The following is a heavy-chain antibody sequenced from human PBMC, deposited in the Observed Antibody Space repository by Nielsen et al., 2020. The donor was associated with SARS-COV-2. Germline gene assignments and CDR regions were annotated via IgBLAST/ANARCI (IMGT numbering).Heavy chain of an antibody. J-gene: IGHJ5*02. V-gene: IGHV4-4*02. CDR2: IYHSGST. D-gene: IGHD4-17*01. CDR3: AREDLDDYGDPNWFDP. CDR1: GGSISSSNW. Sequence: SETLSLTCAVSGGSISSSNWWSWVRQPPGKGLEWIGEIYHSGSTNYNPSLKSRVTISVDKSKNQFSLKLSSVTAADTAVHYCAREDLDDYGDPNWFDPWGQGTLVTVSS.